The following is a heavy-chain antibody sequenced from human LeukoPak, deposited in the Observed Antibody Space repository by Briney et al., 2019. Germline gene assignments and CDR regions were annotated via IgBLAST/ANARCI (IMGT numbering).Heavy chain of an antibody. CDR2: IYSGGST. J-gene: IGHJ4*02. CDR1: GLTVSSNY. Sequence: GGSLRLSCAASGLTVSSNYMSWVRQAPWKGLEWVSVIYSGGSTYYADSVKGRFTISRGNSKNTLYLQMNSLRAEDTAVYYCARGVVTWELPGGGYFDYWGQGTLVTVSS. V-gene: IGHV3-66*01. D-gene: IGHD1-26*01. CDR3: ARGVVTWELPGGGYFDY.